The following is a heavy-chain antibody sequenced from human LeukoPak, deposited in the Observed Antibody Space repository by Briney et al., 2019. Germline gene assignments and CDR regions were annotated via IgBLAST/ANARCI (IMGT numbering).Heavy chain of an antibody. CDR1: SASINSSNFY. V-gene: IGHV4-39*01. J-gene: IGHJ4*02. D-gene: IGHD3-22*01. CDR3: ARGDYDTSGYFSFDY. CDR2: IYYSGST. Sequence: PSETLSLTCTVSSASINSSNFYWGWIRQPPGKGLECIGSIYYSGSTYYNPSLKSRVTISVDTSKSQFSLKLSSVTAADMAVYYCARGDYDTSGYFSFDYWGQGTLVTVSS.